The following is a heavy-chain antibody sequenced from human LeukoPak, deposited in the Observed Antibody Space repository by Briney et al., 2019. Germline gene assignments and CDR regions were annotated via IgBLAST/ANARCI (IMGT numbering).Heavy chain of an antibody. Sequence: SETLSLTCTVSGGSISSSSYYWGWIRQPPGKGLEWIGSIYYSGSTYYNPSLKSRVTISVDTSKNQFSLKLSSVTAADTAVYYCARSPAATYYYGSGSYYYYGMDVWGQGTTVTVSS. V-gene: IGHV4-39*07. J-gene: IGHJ6*02. CDR2: IYYSGST. CDR1: GGSISSSSYY. CDR3: ARSPAATYYYGSGSYYYYGMDV. D-gene: IGHD3-10*01.